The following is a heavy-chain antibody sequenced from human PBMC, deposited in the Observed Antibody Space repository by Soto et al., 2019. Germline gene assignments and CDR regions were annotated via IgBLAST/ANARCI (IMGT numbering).Heavy chain of an antibody. Sequence: QPGGSLRLSCAASGFTFSSYEMNWVRQAPGKGLEWVSYISSSGSTIYYADSVKGRFTISRDNAKNSLYLQMNSLRAEDTAVYYCARDDSGWSHLFQHWGQGTLVTVSS. D-gene: IGHD6-19*01. CDR3: ARDDSGWSHLFQH. CDR2: ISSSGSTI. J-gene: IGHJ1*01. V-gene: IGHV3-48*03. CDR1: GFTFSSYE.